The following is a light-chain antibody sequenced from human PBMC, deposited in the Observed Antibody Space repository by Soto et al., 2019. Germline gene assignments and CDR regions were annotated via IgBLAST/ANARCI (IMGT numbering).Light chain of an antibody. CDR2: KAS. Sequence: SSELTQPPSVSVSPGQTARITCSGDALPKQYAYWYQQKPGQAPVLVIYKASERPSGIPERFSGSSSGTTVTLTISGVQAEDEADYYCQSADSSGTPKVVFGGGTKLTVL. CDR3: QSADSSGTPKVV. V-gene: IGLV3-25*03. J-gene: IGLJ2*01. CDR1: ALPKQY.